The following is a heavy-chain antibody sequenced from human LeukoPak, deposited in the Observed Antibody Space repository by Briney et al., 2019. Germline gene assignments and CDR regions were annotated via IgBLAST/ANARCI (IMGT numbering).Heavy chain of an antibody. CDR1: GFAFSSYD. J-gene: IGHJ4*02. D-gene: IGHD2-15*01. CDR2: IGTAGDT. V-gene: IGHV3-13*01. CDR3: ARDRDSRNYFDY. Sequence: GGSLRLSCAASGFAFSSYDMHWVRQATGKGLEWVSAIGTAGDTYYPGSVKGRFTISRENAKNSLYLQMNSLRAGDTAVYYCARDRDSRNYFDYWGQGTLVTVSS.